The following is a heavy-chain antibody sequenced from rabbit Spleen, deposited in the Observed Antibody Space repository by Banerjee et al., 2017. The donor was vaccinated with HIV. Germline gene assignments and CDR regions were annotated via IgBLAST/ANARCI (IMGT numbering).Heavy chain of an antibody. CDR3: ARDTGTSFSSYGMDL. D-gene: IGHD8-1*01. Sequence: QSLEESGGGLGKPGASLTLTCTASGFSFSSSDYMCWVRQPPGKGLEWIACIYAGSSDYTYYASWAKGRFTISKTSSTTVTLQMTSLTAADTATYFCARDTGTSFSSYGMDLWGPGTLVTVS. CDR1: GFSFSSSDY. CDR2: IYAGSSDYT. V-gene: IGHV1S40*01. J-gene: IGHJ6*01.